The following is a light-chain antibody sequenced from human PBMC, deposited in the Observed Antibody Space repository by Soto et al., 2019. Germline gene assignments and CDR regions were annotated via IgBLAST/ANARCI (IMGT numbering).Light chain of an antibody. CDR2: GAS. CDR1: QSVSSSY. Sequence: EIVLTQSPGTLSLSPGERATLSCRASQSVSSSYLAWYQHNPGQPPRLLIYGASSRATGIPDRFSGSGSGTDFTLTISRLEPEDFAVYYCQQYDTSPLTFGGGTKVEIK. J-gene: IGKJ4*01. V-gene: IGKV3-20*01. CDR3: QQYDTSPLT.